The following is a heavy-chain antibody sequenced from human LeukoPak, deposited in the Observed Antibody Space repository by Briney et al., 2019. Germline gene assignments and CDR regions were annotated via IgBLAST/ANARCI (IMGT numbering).Heavy chain of an antibody. CDR2: IYYSGST. J-gene: IGHJ6*03. Sequence: PSETLSLTCTVSGGSISSSSYYWGWIRQPPGKGLEWIGSIYYSGSTNYNPSLKSRVTISVDTSKNQFSLKLSSVTAADTAVYYCARHYYGSKNLYYYYYYMDVWGKGTTVTISS. V-gene: IGHV4-39*01. CDR1: GGSISSSSYY. D-gene: IGHD3-10*01. CDR3: ARHYYGSKNLYYYYYYMDV.